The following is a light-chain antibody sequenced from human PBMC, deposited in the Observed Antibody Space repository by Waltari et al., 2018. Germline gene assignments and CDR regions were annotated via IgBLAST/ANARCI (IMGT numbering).Light chain of an antibody. V-gene: IGLV1-40*02. CDR2: RNN. J-gene: IGLJ3*02. CDR1: SSNIGAGHD. CDR3: QSFDTSLSHGVV. Sequence: QSILTQPPSVSGAPGQRVTIPCTGSSSNIGAGHDVHWYQEFPGTGPKPLIYRNNNRPSGVPDRCSGSKSGTSASLTITGLQAEDEADYYCQSFDTSLSHGVVFGGGTKVTVL.